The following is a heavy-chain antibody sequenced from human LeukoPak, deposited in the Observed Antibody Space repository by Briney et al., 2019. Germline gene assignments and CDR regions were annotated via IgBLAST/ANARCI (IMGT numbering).Heavy chain of an antibody. Sequence: GGSLRLSCAASGFAFSTYSMNWVRQAPGKGLEWVSYISTSSSAIYYADSVKGRFTISRDNAKNSLFLQMNSLRDEDTAVYYCARGGSDYWGQGTLVIVSS. CDR3: ARGGSDY. J-gene: IGHJ4*02. V-gene: IGHV3-48*02. CDR1: GFAFSTYS. CDR2: ISTSSSAI.